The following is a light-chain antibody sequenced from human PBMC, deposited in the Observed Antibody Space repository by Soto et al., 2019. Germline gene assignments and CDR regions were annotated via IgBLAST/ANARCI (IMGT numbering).Light chain of an antibody. CDR3: QTWGTGPFV. CDR1: SGHSSYA. J-gene: IGLJ1*01. V-gene: IGLV4-69*01. Sequence: QTVVTQSPSASASLGASVKLTCTLSSGHSSYAIAWHQQQPEKGPRYLMKLNSDGSHSKGDGIPDRFSGSSSGAERYLTIPGLQSEDEADYYCQTWGTGPFVFGTGTKVTVL. CDR2: LNSDGSH.